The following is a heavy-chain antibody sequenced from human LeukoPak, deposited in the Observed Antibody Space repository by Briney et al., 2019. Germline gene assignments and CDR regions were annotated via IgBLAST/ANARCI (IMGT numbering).Heavy chain of an antibody. D-gene: IGHD3-10*01. CDR2: IKSKTDGGTI. CDR1: GFTFSSYG. Sequence: GGSLRLSCAASGFTFSSYGMSWVRQAPGKGLEWVGRIKSKTDGGTIDYAAPVKGRFTISRDDSKNTLYLQMNSLKTEDTAVYYCTTSIDYYDSGSYLSRFDPWGQGTLVTVSS. J-gene: IGHJ5*02. CDR3: TTSIDYYDSGSYLSRFDP. V-gene: IGHV3-15*01.